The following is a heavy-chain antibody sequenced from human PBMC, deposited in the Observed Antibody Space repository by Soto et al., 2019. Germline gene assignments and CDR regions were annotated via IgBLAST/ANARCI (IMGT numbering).Heavy chain of an antibody. J-gene: IGHJ5*02. V-gene: IGHV4-4*07. CDR3: ARDLTRATRRWAWFDP. CDR2: IYTSGST. Sequence: KPSETLSLTCTVSGGSISSYYWSWIRQPAGKGLEWIGRIYTSGSTNYNPSLKSRVTMSVDTSKNQFSLKLSSVTAADTAVYYCARDLTRATRRWAWFDPWGQGTLVTVSS. CDR1: GGSISSYY. D-gene: IGHD5-12*01.